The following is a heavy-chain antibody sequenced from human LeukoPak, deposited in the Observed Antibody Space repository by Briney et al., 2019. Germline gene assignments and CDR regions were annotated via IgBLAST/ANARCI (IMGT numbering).Heavy chain of an antibody. CDR2: INQDGGEI. J-gene: IGHJ4*02. D-gene: IGHD2-2*01. CDR1: GFTFSSSW. CDR3: ARDLKTAMDYFDY. V-gene: IGHV3-7*01. Sequence: GGSLRLSCAASGFTFSSSWMTWVRQAPGKGLEWVASINQDGGEIHYVDSVKGRFTISRDNSKNTLFLQMNSLRPEDTAVYYCARDLKTAMDYFDYWGQGALVTVSS.